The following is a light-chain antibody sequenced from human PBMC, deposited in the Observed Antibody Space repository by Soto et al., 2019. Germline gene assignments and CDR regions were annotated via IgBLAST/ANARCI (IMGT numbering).Light chain of an antibody. V-gene: IGLV1-40*01. CDR1: SSNIGAGYN. CDR3: QSYDSSLRGWV. CDR2: GNS. J-gene: IGLJ3*02. Sequence: QSVLTQPPSVSGAPGQRVTISCTGSSSNIGAGYNVHWYQQLPGTAPKLLIYGNSNRPSGVPDRFSGSKSGTSASLAITGLHAEDEADYYRQSYDSSLRGWVFGGGTKLTVL.